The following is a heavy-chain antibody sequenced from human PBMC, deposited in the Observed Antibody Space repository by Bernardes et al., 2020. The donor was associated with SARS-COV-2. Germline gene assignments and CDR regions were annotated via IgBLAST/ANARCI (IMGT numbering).Heavy chain of an antibody. D-gene: IGHD3-22*01. CDR3: ARDRDDSSGYYYHGVAFDP. Sequence: GGSLRLSCAASGFTFSDYAFHWVRQAPGKGLEWVALVSYDGSNQYTADSVKGRFTISRDNSKRTLYLQMNSLRAEDTAVYYCARDRDDSSGYYYHGVAFDPWGQGTLVTVSS. V-gene: IGHV3-30-3*01. CDR1: GFTFSDYA. J-gene: IGHJ5*02. CDR2: VSYDGSNQ.